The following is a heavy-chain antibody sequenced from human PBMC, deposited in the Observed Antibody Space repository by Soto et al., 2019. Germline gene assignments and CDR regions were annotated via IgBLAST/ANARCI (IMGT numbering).Heavy chain of an antibody. V-gene: IGHV4-4*02. D-gene: IGHD1-1*01. CDR3: ARDRLGTSFDS. Sequence: QVQLQESGPGLVKPSGTLSLTCAVSGDSIDSSNWWSWVRQPPGKGLEWIGEIYHTGSTDYNPSLKSRVTISVDRSKNQFPLNLSSVTAADTAVYYCARDRLGTSFDSWGQGTLVTVSS. CDR2: IYHTGST. J-gene: IGHJ4*02. CDR1: GDSIDSSNW.